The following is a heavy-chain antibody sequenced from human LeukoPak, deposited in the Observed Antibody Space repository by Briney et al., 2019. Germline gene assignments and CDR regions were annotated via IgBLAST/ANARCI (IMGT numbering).Heavy chain of an antibody. CDR3: ARHDRLDY. D-gene: IGHD3-22*01. V-gene: IGHV4-39*01. CDR2: IYYSGST. Sequence: SETLSLTCTVSGGSISSSSYYWGWIRQPPGKGLEWIGSIYYSGSTYYNPSLKSRVTISVDTSKNQFSLKLGPVTAADTAVYYCARHDRLDYWGQGTLVTVSS. J-gene: IGHJ4*02. CDR1: GGSISSSSYY.